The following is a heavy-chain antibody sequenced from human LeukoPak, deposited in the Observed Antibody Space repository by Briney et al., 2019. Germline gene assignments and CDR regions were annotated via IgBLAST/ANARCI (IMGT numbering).Heavy chain of an antibody. J-gene: IGHJ4*02. CDR3: ATAPTSYYYFDY. D-gene: IGHD1-26*01. CDR1: GFTFSSYG. CDR2: MWYDGSNK. Sequence: PGGSLRLSCAASGFTFSSYGMHWVRQAPGKGLEWVAVMWYDGSNKYYADSVKGRFTISRDNSKNTLYLQMNSLRAEDTAVYYCATAPTSYYYFDYWGQGTLVTVSS. V-gene: IGHV3-33*01.